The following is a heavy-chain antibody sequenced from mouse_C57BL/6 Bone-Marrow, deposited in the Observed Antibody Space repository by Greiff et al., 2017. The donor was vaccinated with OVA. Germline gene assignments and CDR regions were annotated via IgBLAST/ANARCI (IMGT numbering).Heavy chain of an antibody. J-gene: IGHJ2*01. CDR2: IYPGSGNT. CDR3: ARRGSSPYYFDY. D-gene: IGHD1-1*01. V-gene: IGHV1-76*01. CDR1: GYTFTDYY. Sequence: VQLQESGAELVRPGASVKLSCKASGYTFTDYYINWVKQRPGQGLEWIARIYPGSGNTYYNEKFKGKATLTAEKSSSTAYMQLSSLTSEDSAVYYCARRGSSPYYFDYWGQGTTLTVSS.